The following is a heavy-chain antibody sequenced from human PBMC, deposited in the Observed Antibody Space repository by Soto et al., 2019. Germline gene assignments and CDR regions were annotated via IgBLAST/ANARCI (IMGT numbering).Heavy chain of an antibody. CDR3: ARGAHTYYYDSSGYGTFDY. J-gene: IGHJ4*02. CDR1: GFTFSSYG. D-gene: IGHD3-22*01. V-gene: IGHV3-33*01. CDR2: IWYDGSNK. Sequence: QVQLVESGGGVVQPGRSLRLSCAASGFTFSSYGMHWVRQAPGKGLEWVAVIWYDGSNKYYADSVKGRFTISRDNSKNXLXPQMNSLRAEDTAVYYCARGAHTYYYDSSGYGTFDYWGQGTLVTVSS.